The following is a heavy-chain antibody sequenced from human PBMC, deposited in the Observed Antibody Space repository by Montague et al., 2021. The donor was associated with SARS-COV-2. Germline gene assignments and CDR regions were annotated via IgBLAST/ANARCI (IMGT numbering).Heavy chain of an antibody. J-gene: IGHJ3*02. Sequence: TLSLTCTVSGGSISSGGYYWSWIRQHPGKGLEWIGYIYYSGSTYYNPSLKSRVTISVDTSKNQFSLKLSSVTAADTAVYYCARAGTITMIVVVIDAFDIWAKGQWSPSLQ. CDR1: GGSISSGGYY. CDR2: IYYSGST. CDR3: ARAGTITMIVVVIDAFDI. D-gene: IGHD3-22*01. V-gene: IGHV4-31*03.